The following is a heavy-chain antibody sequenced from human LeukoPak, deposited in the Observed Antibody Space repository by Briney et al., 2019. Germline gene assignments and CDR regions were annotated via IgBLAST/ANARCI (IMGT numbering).Heavy chain of an antibody. CDR1: GGSISSSNYY. V-gene: IGHV4-39*02. D-gene: IGHD6-19*01. Sequence: SETLSLTCTVSGGSISSSNYYWDWIRQPPGKGLEWIGSIYYSGSTYYNPSLKSRVTISGDTSKNQFSLKLSSVTATDTAVYYCARDTSYGYSSGWSYYYYYMDVWGKGTTVTVSS. CDR3: ARDTSYGYSSGWSYYYYYMDV. J-gene: IGHJ6*03. CDR2: IYYSGST.